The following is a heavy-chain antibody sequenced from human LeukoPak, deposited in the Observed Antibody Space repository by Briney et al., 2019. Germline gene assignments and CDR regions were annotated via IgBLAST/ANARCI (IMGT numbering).Heavy chain of an antibody. CDR2: ISSSSSYI. CDR3: AREGYYDSSGYGMDV. J-gene: IGHJ6*02. CDR1: GFTFSSYS. D-gene: IGHD3-22*01. Sequence: GGSLRLSCAASGFTFSSYSMNWVRQAPGKGLEWVSSISSSSSYIYYADSVKGRFTISRDNAKNSLYLQMNSLRAEDTAVYYCAREGYYDSSGYGMDVWGQGTTVTVSS. V-gene: IGHV3-21*01.